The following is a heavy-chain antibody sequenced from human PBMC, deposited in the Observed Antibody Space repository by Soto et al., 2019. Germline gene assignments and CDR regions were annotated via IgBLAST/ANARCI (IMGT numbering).Heavy chain of an antibody. CDR1: GFTFSSYA. D-gene: IGHD3-22*01. J-gene: IGHJ4*02. CDR3: ARVISGYYYDYFDY. V-gene: IGHV3-30-3*01. CDR2: ISYDGSNK. Sequence: QVQLVESGGGVVQPGRSLRLSCAASGFTFSSYAMHWVRQAPGKGLEWVAVISYDGSNKYYADSVKGRFTISRDNSKNTLYLQMNSLRAEDTAVYYCARVISGYYYDYFDYWGQGTLVTVSS.